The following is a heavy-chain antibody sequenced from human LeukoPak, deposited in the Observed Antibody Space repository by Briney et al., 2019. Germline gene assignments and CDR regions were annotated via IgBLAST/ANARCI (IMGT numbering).Heavy chain of an antibody. CDR2: INHSGST. CDR3: ARGRLTSCYDY. Sequence: PSETLSLTCAVYGGSFSGYYWSLIRQPPGKGLEWIGEINHSGSTNYNPSLKSRVTISVDTSKNQFSLKLSSVTAADTAVYYCARGRLTSCYDYWGQGTLVTVSS. CDR1: GGSFSGYY. J-gene: IGHJ4*02. D-gene: IGHD2-2*01. V-gene: IGHV4-34*01.